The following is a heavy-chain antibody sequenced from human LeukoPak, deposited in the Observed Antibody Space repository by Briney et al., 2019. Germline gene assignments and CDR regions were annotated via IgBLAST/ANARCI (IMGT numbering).Heavy chain of an antibody. D-gene: IGHD6-19*01. Sequence: SETLSLTCTVSGGSISSYYWSWIRQPPGKGLEWIGSIYYSGSTYYNPSLKSRVAMSVDTSKNQFSLKLSSVTAADTAVYYCARPAGYSSGWYPYWGQGTLVTVSS. CDR3: ARPAGYSSGWYPY. V-gene: IGHV4-59*04. CDR1: GGSISSYY. J-gene: IGHJ4*02. CDR2: IYYSGST.